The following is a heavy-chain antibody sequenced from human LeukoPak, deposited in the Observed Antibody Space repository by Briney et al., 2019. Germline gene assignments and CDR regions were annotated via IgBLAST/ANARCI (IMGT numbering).Heavy chain of an antibody. V-gene: IGHV4-4*07. CDR3: ARERISDYGDRPDFYGMDV. CDR1: GGSISSYY. Sequence: SETLSLTCTVSGGSISSYYWSWIRQPAGKGLEWIGRIYTSGSTNYNPSLKSRVTMSVDTSKNQFSLKLSSVTAADTAVYYCARERISDYGDRPDFYGMDVWGQGTLVTVSS. J-gene: IGHJ6*02. CDR2: IYTSGST. D-gene: IGHD4-17*01.